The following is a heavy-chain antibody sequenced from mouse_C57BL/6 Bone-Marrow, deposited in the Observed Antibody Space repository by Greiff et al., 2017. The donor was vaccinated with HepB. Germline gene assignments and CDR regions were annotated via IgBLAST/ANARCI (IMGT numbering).Heavy chain of an antibody. D-gene: IGHD1-1*01. Sequence: QVQLQQPGAELVKPGASVKLSCKASGYTFTSYWMHWVKQRPGQGLEWIGMIHPNSGSTNYNEKFKSKATLTVDKSSSTAYMQLSSLTSEDSAVYYCARYGIFYYGSSGGYWGQGTTLTVSS. CDR2: IHPNSGST. J-gene: IGHJ2*01. V-gene: IGHV1-64*01. CDR3: ARYGIFYYGSSGGY. CDR1: GYTFTSYW.